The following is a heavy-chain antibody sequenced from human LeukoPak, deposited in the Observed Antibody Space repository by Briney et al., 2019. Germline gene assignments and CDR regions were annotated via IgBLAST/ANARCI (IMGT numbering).Heavy chain of an antibody. D-gene: IGHD6-13*01. CDR3: ARQEQQLIYNWFDP. CDR2: ISSSSSTI. Sequence: GGSLRLSCAASGFTFSSYRMNWVRQAPGKGLEWVSYISSSSSTIYYADSVKGRFTTSRDNAKNSLYLQMNSLRAEDTAVYYCARQEQQLIYNWFDPWGQGTLVTVSS. V-gene: IGHV3-48*01. CDR1: GFTFSSYR. J-gene: IGHJ5*02.